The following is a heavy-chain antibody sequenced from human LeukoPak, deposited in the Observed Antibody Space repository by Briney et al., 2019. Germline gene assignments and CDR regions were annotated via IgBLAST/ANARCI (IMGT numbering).Heavy chain of an antibody. V-gene: IGHV5-51*01. CDR2: IYPGDSDT. D-gene: IGHD2-21*02. J-gene: IGHJ1*01. CDR3: ARLAYCGGDCYRTTRGYFQH. Sequence: GESLKISCKGSGYSFTSYWIGWVRQMPGKGLEWMGIIYPGDSDTKYSPSFQGQVTISADKSINTVYLQWSSLKASDTAMYYCARLAYCGGDCYRTTRGYFQHWGQGTLVTVSS. CDR1: GYSFTSYW.